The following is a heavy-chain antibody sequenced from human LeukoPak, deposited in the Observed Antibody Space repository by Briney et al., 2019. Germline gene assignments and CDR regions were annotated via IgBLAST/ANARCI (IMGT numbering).Heavy chain of an antibody. CDR1: GGSSSSSSYY. Sequence: SETLSLTCTVSGGSSSSSSYYWGWIRQPPGKGLEWIGSIYYSGSTYYNPSLKSRVTISVDTSKNQFSLKLSSVTAADTAVYFCARGFRGDNFDYWGQGTLVTVSS. V-gene: IGHV4-39*07. J-gene: IGHJ4*02. D-gene: IGHD7-27*01. CDR2: IYYSGST. CDR3: ARGFRGDNFDY.